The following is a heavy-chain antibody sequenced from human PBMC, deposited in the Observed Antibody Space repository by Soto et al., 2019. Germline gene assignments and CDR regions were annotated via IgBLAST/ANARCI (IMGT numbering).Heavy chain of an antibody. D-gene: IGHD3-10*01. CDR3: ARDASITMVRGARAWFDP. CDR2: IYYSGST. CDR1: GGSISSGGYY. V-gene: IGHV4-31*03. Sequence: QVQLQESGPGLVKPSQTLSLTCTVSGGSISSGGYYWSWIRQHPGKGLEWTGYIYYSGSTYYNPSLKRRVTISVDTSKNQFSLKLSSVTAADTAVYYCARDASITMVRGARAWFDPWGQGTLVTVSS. J-gene: IGHJ5*02.